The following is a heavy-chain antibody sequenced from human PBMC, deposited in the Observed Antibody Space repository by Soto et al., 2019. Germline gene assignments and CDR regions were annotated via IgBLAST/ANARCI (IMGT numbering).Heavy chain of an antibody. J-gene: IGHJ4*02. CDR3: ARAERYCSGGSCYYSHTTFKYYFDY. V-gene: IGHV3-13*01. Sequence: EVQLVESGGGLVQPGGSLRLSCAASGFTFSSYDMHWVRQATGKGLEWVSAIGTAGDTYYPGSVKGRFTISRENAKNSLYLQMNSLRAEDTAVYYCARAERYCSGGSCYYSHTTFKYYFDYWGQGTLVTVSS. CDR1: GFTFSSYD. D-gene: IGHD2-15*01. CDR2: IGTAGDT.